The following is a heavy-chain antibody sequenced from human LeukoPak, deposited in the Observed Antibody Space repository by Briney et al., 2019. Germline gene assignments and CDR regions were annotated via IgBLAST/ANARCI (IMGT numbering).Heavy chain of an antibody. V-gene: IGHV3-23*01. CDR2: ISGSGGTP. J-gene: IGHJ4*02. CDR3: AKTRGISISGVVPLCDY. D-gene: IGHD3-3*01. CDR1: GFTFSTSG. Sequence: PGGSLRLSCAASGFTFSTSGMNWVRQAPGKGLDWVSIISGSGGTPYYTDSVKGRFTISRDNSKNTLYLRMNSLRAEDTAVYYCAKTRGISISGVVPLCDYWGQGTLVTVSS.